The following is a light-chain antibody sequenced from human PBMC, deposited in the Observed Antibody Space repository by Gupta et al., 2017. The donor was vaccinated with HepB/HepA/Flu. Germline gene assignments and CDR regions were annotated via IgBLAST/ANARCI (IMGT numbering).Light chain of an antibody. Sequence: EIGLTQSPGTLSMAPGERVTLPCRASKGISGNYLAWFQQKPGQTPRLLIYGASTRATGIPDRFSGRGSGTDFTLTISSLQPEDFAVYYCHQYGSSWTFGQGTKVEIK. CDR1: KGISGNY. CDR3: HQYGSSWT. V-gene: IGKV3-20*01. CDR2: GAS. J-gene: IGKJ1*01.